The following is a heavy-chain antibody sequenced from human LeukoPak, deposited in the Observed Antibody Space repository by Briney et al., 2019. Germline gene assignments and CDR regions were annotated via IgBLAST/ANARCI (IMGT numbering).Heavy chain of an antibody. J-gene: IGHJ4*02. CDR3: AKDQNYYGPGDTPFDY. CDR1: GVSISSHY. D-gene: IGHD3-10*01. Sequence: SETLSLTCTVSGVSISSHYWSWIRQPAGKGLEWIGRIYTSGSTSYNPSLKCRVTMSVDTSENQFSLKVKSVTAADTAVYYCAKDQNYYGPGDTPFDYWGQGTLVTVSS. CDR2: IYTSGST. V-gene: IGHV4-4*07.